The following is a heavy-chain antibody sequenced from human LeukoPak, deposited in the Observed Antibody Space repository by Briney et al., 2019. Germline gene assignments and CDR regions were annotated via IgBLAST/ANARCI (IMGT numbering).Heavy chain of an antibody. CDR3: AREGYSSGWYRYYYYGMDV. CDR1: GFTFSSYA. CDR2: ISSIGRRT. J-gene: IGHJ6*02. V-gene: IGHV3-64*01. D-gene: IGHD6-19*01. Sequence: GRSLRLSCAASGFTFSSYATHWVRQAPGKGLEYVSAISSIGRRTYYANSVKGRFTTSRDNSKNTLYLQMGSLRAEDMAVYYCAREGYSSGWYRYYYYGMDVWGQGTTVSVFS.